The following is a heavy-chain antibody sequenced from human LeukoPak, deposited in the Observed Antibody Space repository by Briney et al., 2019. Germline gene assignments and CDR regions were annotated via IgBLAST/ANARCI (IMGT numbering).Heavy chain of an antibody. V-gene: IGHV1-18*04. D-gene: IGHD2-15*01. CDR2: ISGYNGKT. Sequence: GASVKVSCKASGYTFTGYYMHWVRQAPGQGLEWMGWISGYNGKTNYAQKLQGRVTITTDTSTSTAYMELRSLRSDDTAVYYCAREYRYCSGGSCSVPRDGLDIWGQGTMVIVSS. CDR3: AREYRYCSGGSCSVPRDGLDI. CDR1: GYTFTGYY. J-gene: IGHJ3*02.